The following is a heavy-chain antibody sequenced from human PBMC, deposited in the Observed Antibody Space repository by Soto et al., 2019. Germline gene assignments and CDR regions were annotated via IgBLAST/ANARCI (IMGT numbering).Heavy chain of an antibody. D-gene: IGHD6-13*01. CDR1: GGSFSGYY. Sequence: SETLSLTCAVYGGSFSGYYWSWIRQPPGKGLEWIGEINHSGSTNYNPSLKSRVTISVDTSKNQSSLKLSSVTAADTAVYYCARLVQQQLVRYYYYYGMDVWGQGTTVTVSS. CDR3: ARLVQQQLVRYYYYYGMDV. V-gene: IGHV4-34*01. CDR2: INHSGST. J-gene: IGHJ6*02.